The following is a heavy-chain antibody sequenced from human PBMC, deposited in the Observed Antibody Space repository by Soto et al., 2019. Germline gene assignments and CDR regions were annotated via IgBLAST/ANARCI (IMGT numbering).Heavy chain of an antibody. CDR2: IWYDGNSE. Sequence: QVQLVESGGGVVQPGRSLRLSCAASGFTFSSCGMHWVRQAPGKGLEWVAVIWYDGNSEYYADSVKGRFTISRDDSKNTVYLQMNSLRAEDTAVYYCARGTTARSGYHNWFDPWGQGTVVTVSS. V-gene: IGHV3-33*01. D-gene: IGHD3-3*01. J-gene: IGHJ5*02. CDR3: ARGTTARSGYHNWFDP. CDR1: GFTFSSCG.